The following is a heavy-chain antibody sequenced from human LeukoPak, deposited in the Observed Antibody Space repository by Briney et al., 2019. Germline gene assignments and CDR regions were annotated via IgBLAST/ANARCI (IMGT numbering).Heavy chain of an antibody. CDR2: FDPEDGET. D-gene: IGHD5-18*01. CDR3: ATGLWIQPYFDY. V-gene: IGHV1-24*01. J-gene: IGHJ4*02. CDR1: GYTLTELS. Sequence: ASVKVSCKVSGYTLTELSMHWVRQAPGKGLEWMGGFDPEDGETIYAQKFQGRVTMTEDTSTDTAYMELSSLRSEDTAVYYCATGLWIQPYFDYWGLGTLVTVSS.